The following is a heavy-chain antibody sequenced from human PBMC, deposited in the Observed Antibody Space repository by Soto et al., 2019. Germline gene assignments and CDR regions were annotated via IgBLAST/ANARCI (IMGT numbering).Heavy chain of an antibody. V-gene: IGHV3-15*01. CDR1: GFTFSNAW. CDR2: IKSKTDGGTT. Sequence: EVQLVESGGGLGKRGGSLRLSCAASGFTFSNAWMSWVRQAPGKGLEWVGRIKSKTDGGTTDYAAPVKGRFTISRDDSKNTLYLQMNSLKTEDTAVYYCTTDDYDSSGYYGDYWGQGTLVTVSS. J-gene: IGHJ4*02. CDR3: TTDDYDSSGYYGDY. D-gene: IGHD3-22*01.